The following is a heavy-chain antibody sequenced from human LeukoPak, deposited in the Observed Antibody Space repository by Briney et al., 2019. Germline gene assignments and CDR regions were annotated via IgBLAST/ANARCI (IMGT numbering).Heavy chain of an antibody. D-gene: IGHD3-3*01. V-gene: IGHV3-7*03. CDR1: GFTFGKYW. Sequence: GGSLRLSCVASGFTFGKYWMSWVRQAPGKGLEWVANIKLDGSEKNYVDSVKGRFTISRDSTKNSLYLQKNSLRVEDTAVFYCARDQYDTWSRRGNFDSWGQGTLVIVSS. CDR3: ARDQYDTWSRRGNFDS. CDR2: IKLDGSEK. J-gene: IGHJ4*02.